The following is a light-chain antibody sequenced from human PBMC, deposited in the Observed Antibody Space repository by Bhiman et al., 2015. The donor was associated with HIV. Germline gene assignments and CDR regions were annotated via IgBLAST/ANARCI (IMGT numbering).Light chain of an antibody. J-gene: IGLJ3*02. CDR3: CAYTGTSAPWV. CDR2: DVS. Sequence: QSALTQPASVSGSPGQSITISCTGTSSDVGDYNYVSWYQQHPGKAPKVMIYDVSKRPSGVSNRFSGSKSANTASLTISGLQAEDEADYYCCAYTGTSAPWVFGGGTKLTVL. V-gene: IGLV2-14*01. CDR1: SSDVGDYNY.